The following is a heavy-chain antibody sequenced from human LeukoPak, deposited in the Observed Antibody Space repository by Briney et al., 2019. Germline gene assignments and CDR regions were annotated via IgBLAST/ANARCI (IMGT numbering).Heavy chain of an antibody. D-gene: IGHD2-2*01. CDR3: ARGRSSTRTFDY. V-gene: IGHV3-20*01. J-gene: IGHJ4*02. CDR2: INWNGGST. CDR1: GFTFDDYG. Sequence: GGSLRLSCAASGFTFDDYGMSWVRQAPGKGLEWVSGINWNGGSTGYADSVKGRFAISRDNAKNSLYLQMNSLRAEDTALYHCARGRSSTRTFDYWGPGTLVTVSS.